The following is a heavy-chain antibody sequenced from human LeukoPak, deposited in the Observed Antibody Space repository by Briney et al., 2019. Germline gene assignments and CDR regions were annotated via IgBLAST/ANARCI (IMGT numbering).Heavy chain of an antibody. V-gene: IGHV1-2*02. CDR2: INPNSGGT. J-gene: IGHJ6*03. CDR3: ARDRQEQYCSSTSCYGYYYMDV. CDR1: GYTFTGYY. D-gene: IGHD2-2*01. Sequence: ASVKVSCKASGYTFTGYYMHWVRQAPGQGLEWMGWINPNSGGTNYAQKFQGRVTMTRDASISTAYMELSRLRSDDTAVYYCARDRQEQYCSSTSCYGYYYMDVWGKGTTVTVSS.